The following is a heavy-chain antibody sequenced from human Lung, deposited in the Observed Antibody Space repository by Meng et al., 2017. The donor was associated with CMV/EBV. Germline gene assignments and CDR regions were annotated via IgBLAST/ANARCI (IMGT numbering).Heavy chain of an antibody. V-gene: IGHV3-21*01. J-gene: IGHJ6*02. Sequence: GGSLRLSCAASGFTFSSYSMNWVRQAPGKGLEWVSSITDTSSYIQYVDSVKGRFTISRDNAKNSQYLQMNSLRVEDTAVYYCSRDRRSWADGRCITLFPFPDVWGQGATVTVSS. D-gene: IGHD1-14*01. CDR3: SRDRRSWADGRCITLFPFPDV. CDR1: GFTFSSYS. CDR2: ITDTSSYI.